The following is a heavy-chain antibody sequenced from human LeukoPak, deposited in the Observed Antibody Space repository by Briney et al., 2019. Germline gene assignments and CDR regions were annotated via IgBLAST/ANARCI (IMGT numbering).Heavy chain of an antibody. Sequence: AGESLKISCKGSGYSFTSYWIGWVRQMPGKGLEWMGIIYPGDSDTRYSPSFQGQVTISADKSISTAYLQWSSLKASDTAMYYCARHESTIFGVIPHYGMDVWGQGTTVTVSS. CDR3: ARHESTIFGVIPHYGMDV. CDR1: GYSFTSYW. CDR2: IYPGDSDT. J-gene: IGHJ6*02. D-gene: IGHD3-3*01. V-gene: IGHV5-51*01.